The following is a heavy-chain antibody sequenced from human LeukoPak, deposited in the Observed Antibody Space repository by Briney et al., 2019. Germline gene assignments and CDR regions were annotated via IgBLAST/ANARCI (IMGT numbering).Heavy chain of an antibody. CDR2: IIPILGIA. V-gene: IGHV1-69*04. CDR1: GGTFSSYA. Sequence: SVKVSCKASGGTFSSYAISWVRQAPGQGLEWMGRIIPILGIANYAQKFQGRVTITADKSTSTAYMELSSLRSEDTAVYYCASSLLWVGELLREFDYWGQGTLVTVSS. CDR3: ASSLLWVGELLREFDY. J-gene: IGHJ4*02. D-gene: IGHD3-10*01.